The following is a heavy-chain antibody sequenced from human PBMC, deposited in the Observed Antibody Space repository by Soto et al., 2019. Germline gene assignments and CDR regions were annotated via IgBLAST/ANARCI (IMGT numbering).Heavy chain of an antibody. J-gene: IGHJ4*02. V-gene: IGHV3-33*01. CDR3: AREVDYGDYPWGIDY. CDR1: GFTFNTLA. D-gene: IGHD4-17*01. Sequence: QVQLVESGGGVVQPGRSLRLSCAASGFTFNTLAMHWVRQAPGKGLEWVALIWYDGGNKYYADSVKGRFTISRDNSQNTVYLQMNSLGADDTAIYYCAREVDYGDYPWGIDYWGQGTLVTVSS. CDR2: IWYDGGNK.